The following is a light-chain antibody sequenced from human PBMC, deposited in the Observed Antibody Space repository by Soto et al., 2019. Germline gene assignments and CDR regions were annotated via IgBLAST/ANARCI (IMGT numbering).Light chain of an antibody. Sequence: DILMTQSPSSLSASVRDRVTITCQASQDITNYLNWYQQKPGKAPKLLIYDTSHLETGVPSRFSGSGSGKDFNFTISSLQPEDIATYYCQQYHHLPPPTLGGWAKVDI. CDR3: QQYHHLPPPT. J-gene: IGKJ4*01. V-gene: IGKV1-33*01. CDR1: QDITNY. CDR2: DTS.